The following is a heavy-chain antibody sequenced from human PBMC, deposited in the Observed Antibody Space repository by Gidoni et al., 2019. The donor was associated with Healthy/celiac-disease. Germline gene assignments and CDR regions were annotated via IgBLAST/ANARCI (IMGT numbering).Heavy chain of an antibody. CDR3: ARDGAGIAAAGIFDY. J-gene: IGHJ4*02. Sequence: QVQLVESGGGVVQPGRSLRLSCAASGFTFSSYAMPWVRQAPGKGLEWVAVISYDGSNKYYADSVKGRFTISRDNSKNTLYLQMNSLRAEDTAVYYCARDGAGIAAAGIFDYWGQGTLVTVSS. CDR1: GFTFSSYA. V-gene: IGHV3-30-3*01. D-gene: IGHD6-13*01. CDR2: ISYDGSNK.